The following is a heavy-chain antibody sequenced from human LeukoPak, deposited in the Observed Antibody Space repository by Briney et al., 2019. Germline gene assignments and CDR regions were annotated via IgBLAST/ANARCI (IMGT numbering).Heavy chain of an antibody. V-gene: IGHV3-30*09. CDR3: TRVYLERLTAGYFDH. Sequence: GGSLRLSCAASGFTFSTYAMHWVRQAPGKGLEWVAVISYDGRQKYYADSVKGRFAISRDNSKNTLFLQMNSLRDEDTAVYYCTRVYLERLTAGYFDHWGQGTLVTVSS. J-gene: IGHJ4*02. CDR1: GFTFSTYA. D-gene: IGHD2-8*01. CDR2: ISYDGRQK.